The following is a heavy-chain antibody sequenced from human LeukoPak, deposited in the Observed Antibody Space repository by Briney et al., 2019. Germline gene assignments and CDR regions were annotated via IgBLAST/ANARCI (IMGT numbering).Heavy chain of an antibody. Sequence: PSETPSLTCAVYGGSFSGYYWSWIRQPPGKGLEWIGEINHSGSTNYNPSLKSRVTISVDTSKNQFSLKLSSVTAADTAVYYCARSSLAPYYYDSSGYTRSFLMDYWGQGTLVTVSS. V-gene: IGHV4-34*01. CDR3: ARSSLAPYYYDSSGYTRSFLMDY. J-gene: IGHJ4*02. CDR2: INHSGST. D-gene: IGHD3-22*01. CDR1: GGSFSGYY.